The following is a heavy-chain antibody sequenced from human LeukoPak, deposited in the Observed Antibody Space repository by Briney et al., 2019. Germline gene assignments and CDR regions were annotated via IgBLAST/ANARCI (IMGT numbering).Heavy chain of an antibody. J-gene: IGHJ4*02. CDR2: IGKGGSEK. D-gene: IGHD2-15*01. CDR3: TRDYSWAWDY. V-gene: IGHV3-30*02. Sequence: TGGSLRLSCAASGFIFSGYDLHWVRQAPDKGLEWVAYIGKGGSEKYYADSLKGRFSISRDTSKNTMYLQLNSLRVEDTGIYYCTRDYSWAWDYWGQGTLVTVSS. CDR1: GFIFSGYD.